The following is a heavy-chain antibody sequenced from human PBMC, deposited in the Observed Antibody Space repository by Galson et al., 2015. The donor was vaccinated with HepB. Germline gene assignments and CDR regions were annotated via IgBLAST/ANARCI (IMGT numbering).Heavy chain of an antibody. CDR3: ARATYYYDSSGYYYESNYFDY. CDR1: GFTFSSYW. CDR2: IKQDGSEK. J-gene: IGHJ4*02. D-gene: IGHD3-22*01. V-gene: IGHV3-7*01. Sequence: SLRLSCAASGFTFSSYWMSWVRQAPGKGLEWVANIKQDGSEKYYVDSVKGRFTISRDNAKNSLYLQMNSLRAEDTAVYYCARATYYYDSSGYYYESNYFDYWGQGTLVTVSS.